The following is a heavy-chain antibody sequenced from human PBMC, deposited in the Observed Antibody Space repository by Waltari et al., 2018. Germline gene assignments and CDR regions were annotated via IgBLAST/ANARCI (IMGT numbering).Heavy chain of an antibody. CDR1: GFTFGSYT. V-gene: IGHV3-30*04. CDR2: ISYDGGNE. CDR3: AGDINSGYYYFEY. J-gene: IGHJ4*02. D-gene: IGHD3-22*01. Sequence: QVHLVESGGGVVQPGRSLRLSCAASGFTFGSYTMHCVRQAPGNGLELVALISYDGGNEYYADSVRGRFTIYRDNSKNTLYLQMNSLRPEDTAVYSCAGDINSGYYYFEYWGQGTPVTVSS.